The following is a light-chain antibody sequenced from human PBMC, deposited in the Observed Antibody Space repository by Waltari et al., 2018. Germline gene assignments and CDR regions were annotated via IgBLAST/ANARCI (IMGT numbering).Light chain of an antibody. J-gene: IGKJ1*01. V-gene: IGKV3-20*01. CDR2: DTS. CDR3: QMYVRLPVT. CDR1: QSVGRS. Sequence: DIVLTQSPGTLSLSPGERATLSCRASQSVGRSLAWYQRKTGQAPRLLIYDTSNRDTGIPDRFSGSWSGTDFSLTISRLEPEDFAVYYCQMYVRLPVTFGQGTKVEIK.